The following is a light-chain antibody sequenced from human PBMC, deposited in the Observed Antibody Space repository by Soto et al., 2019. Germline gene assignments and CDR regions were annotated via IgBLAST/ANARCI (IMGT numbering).Light chain of an antibody. V-gene: IGKV1-27*01. CDR2: GAS. J-gene: IGKJ1*01. Sequence: DIQMTQSPSSLSASVGDRVTISCRASQGITTLLAWYQQKPGKVPKLLISGASTWQSGVPSRFSGSGSGTDFTLTITSLQPEDVATYYCQKYNNAPPTFGQGTKVEIK. CDR3: QKYNNAPPT. CDR1: QGITTL.